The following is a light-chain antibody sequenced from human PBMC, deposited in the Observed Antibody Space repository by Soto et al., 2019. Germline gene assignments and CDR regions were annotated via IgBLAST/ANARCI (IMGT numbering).Light chain of an antibody. CDR2: AAS. Sequence: IQVTQSPSSVPASAGDRVTITCRASQDISSWLAWYQQKPGKAPKLLIYAASSLQSGVPSRFSGSGSGTDFTLTISSLQPEDFATYYCQQANSFPITFGQGTRLEIK. V-gene: IGKV1-12*01. CDR1: QDISSW. CDR3: QQANSFPIT. J-gene: IGKJ5*01.